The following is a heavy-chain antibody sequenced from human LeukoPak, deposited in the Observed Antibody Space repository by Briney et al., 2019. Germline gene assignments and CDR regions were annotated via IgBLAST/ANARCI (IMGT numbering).Heavy chain of an antibody. CDR3: ARDLYGDYGSVY. CDR1: GFTFSSYA. V-gene: IGHV3-30-3*01. D-gene: IGHD4-17*01. J-gene: IGHJ4*02. Sequence: GRSLRLSCAASGFTFSSYAMHWVRQAPGKGLEWVAVISYDGSNKYYADSVKGRFTISRDNAKNSLYLQMNSLRADDTAVYYCARDLYGDYGSVYWGQGTLVTVSS. CDR2: ISYDGSNK.